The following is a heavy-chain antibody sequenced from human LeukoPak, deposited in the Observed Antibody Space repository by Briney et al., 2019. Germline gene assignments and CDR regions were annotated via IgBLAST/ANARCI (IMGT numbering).Heavy chain of an antibody. V-gene: IGHV1-24*01. D-gene: IGHD6-19*01. CDR3: ATSSGWYHGSFDY. CDR2: FDPEDGET. Sequence: ASVKVSCKVSGYTLTELSMHWVRQAPGKGLEWVGGFDPEDGETIYAQKVQGRVTMTEDTSTDTAYMELSSLRSEDTAVYYCATSSGWYHGSFDYWGQGTLVTVSS. CDR1: GYTLTELS. J-gene: IGHJ4*02.